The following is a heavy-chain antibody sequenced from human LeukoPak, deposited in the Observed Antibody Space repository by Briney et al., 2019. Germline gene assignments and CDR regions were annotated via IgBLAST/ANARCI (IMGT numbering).Heavy chain of an antibody. CDR2: IYYSGST. Sequence: PSQTLSLTCTVSGSSISSGDYYWSWIRQPPGKGLEWIGYIYYSGSTYYNPSLKSRVTISVDTSKNQFSLKLSSVTAADTAVYYCAREPSSAHCSSTSCYSPGVLDYWGQGTLVTVSS. V-gene: IGHV4-30-4*01. CDR1: GSSISSGDYY. J-gene: IGHJ4*02. D-gene: IGHD2-2*01. CDR3: AREPSSAHCSSTSCYSPGVLDY.